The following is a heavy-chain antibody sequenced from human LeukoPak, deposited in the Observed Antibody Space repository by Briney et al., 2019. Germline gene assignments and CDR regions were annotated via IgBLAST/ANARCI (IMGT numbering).Heavy chain of an antibody. D-gene: IGHD6-6*01. Sequence: SETLSLTCTVSGGSISSGSYFWSWIRQPAGKGLEWIGRIYTSGSTTYNPSLKSRVTISVDTSKNQFSLKLSSVTAADTAVYYCAGGPIEYSSSSAVDYYYYMDVWGKGTTVTVSS. V-gene: IGHV4-61*02. CDR1: GGSISSGSYF. CDR2: IYTSGST. J-gene: IGHJ6*03. CDR3: AGGPIEYSSSSAVDYYYYMDV.